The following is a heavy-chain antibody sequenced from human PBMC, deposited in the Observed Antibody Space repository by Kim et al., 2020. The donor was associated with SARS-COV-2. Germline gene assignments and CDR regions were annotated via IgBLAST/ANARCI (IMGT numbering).Heavy chain of an antibody. CDR3: ARAYSSSDPTIDY. CDR2: IYYSGST. Sequence: SETLSLTCTVSGGSISSYYWSWIRQPPGKGLEWIGYIYYSGSTNYNPSLKSRVSISVDTSKNQFSLKLSSVTAADTAVYYCARAYSSSDPTIDYWGQGTLVTVSS. D-gene: IGHD6-6*01. J-gene: IGHJ4*02. CDR1: GGSISSYY. V-gene: IGHV4-59*13.